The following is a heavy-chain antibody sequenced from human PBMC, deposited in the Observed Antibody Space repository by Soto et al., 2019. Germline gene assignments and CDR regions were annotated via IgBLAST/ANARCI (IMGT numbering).Heavy chain of an antibody. D-gene: IGHD1-26*01. CDR1: GFTFSSYA. J-gene: IGHJ6*01. CDR2: ISGSGGST. Sequence: EVQVLESGGGLVQPGGSLRLSCAASGFTFSSYAMSWVRQAPGKGLEWVSAISGSGGSTHYGDSVKGRFIISRDNSKNTLSLQTNNLRAEDTAVYYCARVSLGASTIADYDYYGMDVW. V-gene: IGHV3-23*01. CDR3: ARVSLGASTIADYDYYGMDV.